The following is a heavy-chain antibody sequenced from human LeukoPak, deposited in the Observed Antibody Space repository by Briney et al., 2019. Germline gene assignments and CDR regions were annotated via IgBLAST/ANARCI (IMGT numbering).Heavy chain of an antibody. CDR2: IRYDESNT. CDR1: AFTFSNYG. J-gene: IGHJ4*02. CDR3: AREGKDYYGSGSYYNPLEY. D-gene: IGHD3-10*01. Sequence: QAGGSLRLSCAASAFTFSNYGMHWVRQAPGKGLEWVTFIRYDESNTYYADSVMGRFTISRDNSKNTLYLQMNSLRTEDTAVYYCAREGKDYYGSGSYYNPLEYWGQGTLVTVSS. V-gene: IGHV3-30*02.